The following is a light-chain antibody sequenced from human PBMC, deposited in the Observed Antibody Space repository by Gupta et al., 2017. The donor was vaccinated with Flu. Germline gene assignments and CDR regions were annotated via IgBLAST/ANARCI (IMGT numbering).Light chain of an antibody. J-gene: IGLJ1*01. CDR1: SSDVGGYNN. CDR3: SSYTSSSTRV. CDR2: EVS. Sequence: QSALTQPASVSGSPGQSITISCTGTSSDVGGYNNVSWYQQHPGKAPKLMIYEVSNRPPGVSNRFSGSKSGNTAALTISGLQAEDEADYYCSSYTSSSTRVFGTGTKVTVL. V-gene: IGLV2-14*01.